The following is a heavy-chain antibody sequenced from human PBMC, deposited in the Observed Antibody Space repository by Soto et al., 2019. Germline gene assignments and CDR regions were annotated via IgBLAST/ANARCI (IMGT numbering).Heavy chain of an antibody. CDR2: MYNSGTT. CDR3: ASLLTGAPATFDY. Sequence: PSETLSLTCTVSDGSIISYHWTWIRQPPGKGLEWIGSMYNSGTTNYNPSLKSRVTISVDTSKNQFSLKLSSVTAADAAVYYCASLLTGAPATFDYWGQGTLVTVSS. J-gene: IGHJ4*02. D-gene: IGHD1-20*01. V-gene: IGHV4-59*01. CDR1: DGSIISYH.